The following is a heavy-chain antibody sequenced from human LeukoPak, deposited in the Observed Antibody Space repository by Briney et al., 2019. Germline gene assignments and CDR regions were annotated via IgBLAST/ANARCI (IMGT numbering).Heavy chain of an antibody. V-gene: IGHV1-2*02. Sequence: GASVKVSCKASGYTFTGYYMHWVRQAPGQGLEWMGWINPNSGGTNYEQKFQGRVTMTRDTSISTAYMELSRLRSDDTAVYYCARVYDSSGYYPSGFDYWGQGTLVTVS. CDR1: GYTFTGYY. CDR3: ARVYDSSGYYPSGFDY. J-gene: IGHJ4*02. CDR2: INPNSGGT. D-gene: IGHD3-22*01.